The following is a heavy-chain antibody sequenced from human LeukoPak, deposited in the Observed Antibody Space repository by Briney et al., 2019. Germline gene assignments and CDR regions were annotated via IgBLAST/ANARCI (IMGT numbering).Heavy chain of an antibody. D-gene: IGHD6-19*01. CDR3: ARDQLYSSGWYF. J-gene: IGHJ4*02. Sequence: GGSLRLSCAASGFTFSSYSMNWVRQAPGKGLEWVSSISSSSSYIYHADSVKGRFTISRDNAKNSLYLQMNSLRAEDTAVYFCARDQLYSSGWYFWGQGTLVTVSS. CDR1: GFTFSSYS. V-gene: IGHV3-21*01. CDR2: ISSSSSYI.